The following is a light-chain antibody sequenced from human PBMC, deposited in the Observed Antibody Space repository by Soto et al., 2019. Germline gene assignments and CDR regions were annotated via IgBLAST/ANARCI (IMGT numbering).Light chain of an antibody. V-gene: IGKV1-27*01. J-gene: IGKJ3*01. CDR1: QGIRTY. CDR2: AAS. Sequence: DIQMTQSPTSLSASVGDRVTITCRASQGIRTYVAWYQQIPGKAPKLLIYAASPLQSGVPSRFSGSGSGTDFTLTINGLQPEDVATYSCQKYSSVPVFGPGTKVEIK. CDR3: QKYSSVPV.